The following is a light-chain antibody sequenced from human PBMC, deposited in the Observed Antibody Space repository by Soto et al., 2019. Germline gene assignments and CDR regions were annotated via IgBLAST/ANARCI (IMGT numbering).Light chain of an antibody. CDR2: DDD. CDR1: SSNIGGNS. V-gene: IGLV1-51*01. J-gene: IGLJ1*01. CDR3: GTWDGSLNGYV. Sequence: SVLTQPPSVSAAPGQRVTISCSGSSSNIGGNSVSWYQQLPGTAPKLLIYDDDKRPSGIPDRFSGSKSGTSATLGITGFQTGDEAVYYCGTWDGSLNGYVFGSGTKVTVL.